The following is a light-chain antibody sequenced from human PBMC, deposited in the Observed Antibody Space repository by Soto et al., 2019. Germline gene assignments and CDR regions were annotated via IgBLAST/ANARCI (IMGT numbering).Light chain of an antibody. V-gene: IGKV1-5*01. CDR2: VAS. CDR1: QSISSW. J-gene: IGKJ1*01. Sequence: DFQMTQSPSTVSASLGDRVTITCRASQSISSWLAWYEQKPGKAPKLLIYVASSVESGVPSTFTGSGSGTQFPLSISSLQPDDFAAHYYQEYNSLYTFRQGTMV. CDR3: QEYNSLYT.